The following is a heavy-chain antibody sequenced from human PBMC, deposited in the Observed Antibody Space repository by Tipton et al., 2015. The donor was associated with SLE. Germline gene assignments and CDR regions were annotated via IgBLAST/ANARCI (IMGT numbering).Heavy chain of an antibody. J-gene: IGHJ4*02. CDR3: ARGQDYDFWSGYYTKGAFDY. D-gene: IGHD3-3*01. Sequence: TLSLTCAVYGGSFSGYYWSWIRQPPGKGLEWIGYIYYSGSTNYNPSLKSRVTISVDTSKNQFSLKLTSLTAADTAVYYCARGQDYDFWSGYYTKGAFDYWGQGTLVTVSS. CDR1: GGSFSGYY. CDR2: IYYSGST. V-gene: IGHV4-59*12.